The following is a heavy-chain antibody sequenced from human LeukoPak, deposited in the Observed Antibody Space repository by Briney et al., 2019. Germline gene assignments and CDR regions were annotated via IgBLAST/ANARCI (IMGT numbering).Heavy chain of an antibody. D-gene: IGHD5-18*01. CDR3: ASYTAGGGGLDY. CDR1: GGSISSGDYY. V-gene: IGHV4-30-4*01. J-gene: IGHJ4*02. Sequence: SETLSLTCTVSGGSISSGDYYWSWIRQPPGKGLEWIGYIYYSGSTYYNPSLKSRVTISVDTSKNQFSLKLSSVTAADTAVYYCASYTAGGGGLDYWGQGTLVTVSS. CDR2: IYYSGST.